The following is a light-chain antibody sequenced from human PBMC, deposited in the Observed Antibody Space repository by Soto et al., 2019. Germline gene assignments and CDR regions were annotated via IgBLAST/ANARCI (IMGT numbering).Light chain of an antibody. J-gene: IGKJ2*01. CDR3: QQHGSSPMYT. CDR2: GAS. V-gene: IGKV3-20*01. CDR1: QSVSSSY. Sequence: EIVLTQSPGTLSLSPGERATLSCRASQSVSSSYLAWYQQKPGQAPRLLIYGASSRATGIPDRFSGSGSGTDFTLTISRLEPEDFAVYSCQQHGSSPMYTFGQGTKLEIK.